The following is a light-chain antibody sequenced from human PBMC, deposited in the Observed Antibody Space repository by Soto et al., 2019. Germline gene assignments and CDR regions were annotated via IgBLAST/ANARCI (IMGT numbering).Light chain of an antibody. CDR1: QSLLYSNGNNY. CDR2: LAS. Sequence: DIVMTQSPLSLPVTPGEPASISCRSSQSLLYSNGNNYLDWYLQKPGLSPQLLIYLASSRASGVPDRFSGSGSGTDFTLKISRVEAEDVGVYYCMQPLQTPYTFGQGTKLEIK. J-gene: IGKJ2*01. V-gene: IGKV2-28*01. CDR3: MQPLQTPYT.